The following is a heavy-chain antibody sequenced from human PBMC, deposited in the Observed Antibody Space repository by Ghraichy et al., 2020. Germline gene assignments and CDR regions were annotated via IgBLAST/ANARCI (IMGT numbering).Heavy chain of an antibody. D-gene: IGHD1-26*01. CDR1: GGSISSYY. Sequence: SETLSLTCTVSGGSISSYYWSWIRQPPGKGLEWIGYIYYSGSTNYNPSLKSRVTISVDTSKNQFSLKLSSVTAADTAVYYCAGAIVGTYAEYFQHWGQGTLVTVSS. CDR2: IYYSGST. V-gene: IGHV4-59*01. CDR3: AGAIVGTYAEYFQH. J-gene: IGHJ1*01.